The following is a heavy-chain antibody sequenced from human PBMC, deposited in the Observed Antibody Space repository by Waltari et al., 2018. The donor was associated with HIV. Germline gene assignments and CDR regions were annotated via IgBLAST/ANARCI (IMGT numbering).Heavy chain of an antibody. D-gene: IGHD2-2*01. V-gene: IGHV3-9*01. CDR2: ISWNSDII. Sequence: EMQLVASGGGLVQPGRSLRLPCAASGLHFYHYAMYWLRQAPGKGLEWVSGISWNSDIIGYADSVKGRFTISRDNAKNSLYLQMNSLGAEDTALYYCAKDAASIHYYGMDVWGQGTTVTVS. CDR3: AKDAASIHYYGMDV. CDR1: GLHFYHYA. J-gene: IGHJ6*02.